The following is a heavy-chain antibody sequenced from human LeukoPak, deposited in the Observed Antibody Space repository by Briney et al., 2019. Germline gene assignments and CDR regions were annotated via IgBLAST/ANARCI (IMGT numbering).Heavy chain of an antibody. J-gene: IGHJ3*02. CDR1: GFTFSDYY. V-gene: IGHV3-11*06. D-gene: IGHD3-3*01. CDR2: ISSSSSYT. Sequence: PGGSLRLSCAASGFTFSDYYMSWIRQAPGKGLEWVSYISSSSSYTNYADSVKGRFTISRDNAKNSLYLQMNSLRAEDTAVYYCARDLWIGFSWGLGVVTDDAFDIWGQGTMVTVSS. CDR3: ARDLWIGFSWGLGVVTDDAFDI.